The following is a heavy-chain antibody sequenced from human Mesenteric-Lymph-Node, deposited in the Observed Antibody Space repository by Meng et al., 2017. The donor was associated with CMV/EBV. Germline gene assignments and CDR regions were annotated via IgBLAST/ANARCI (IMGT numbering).Heavy chain of an antibody. CDR3: ARGAVGGY. CDR2: INGDGSST. J-gene: IGHJ4*02. CDR1: GFPFSNNW. D-gene: IGHD3-16*01. V-gene: IGHV3-74*01. Sequence: LRLSCAASGFPFSNNWMHWVRQAPGKGLVWVSRINGDGSSTSYADSVKGRFTISRENAKNTLYLEMNSLRAEDTAVYYCARGAVGGYWGQGTLVTVSS.